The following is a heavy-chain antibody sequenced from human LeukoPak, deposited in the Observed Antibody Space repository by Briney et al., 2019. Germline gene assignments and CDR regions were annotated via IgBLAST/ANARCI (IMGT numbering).Heavy chain of an antibody. V-gene: IGHV4-34*01. J-gene: IGHJ4*02. CDR2: INHSGST. CDR1: GGSFSGYY. D-gene: IGHD3-22*01. CDR3: ARVRGGRYYYDSSGYLSFDY. Sequence: SETLSLTXAVYGGSFSGYYWSWIRQPPGKGLEWIGEINHSGSTNYNPSLKSRVTISVDTSKNQFSLKLSSVTAADTAVYYCARVRGGRYYYDSSGYLSFDYWGQGTLVTVSS.